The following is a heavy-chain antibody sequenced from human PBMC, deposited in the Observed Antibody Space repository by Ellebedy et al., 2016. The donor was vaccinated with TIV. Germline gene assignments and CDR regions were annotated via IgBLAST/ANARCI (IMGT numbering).Heavy chain of an antibody. CDR1: GYTFTSYA. V-gene: IGHV1-3*01. CDR3: ARVRFGGVAGRPFFDY. D-gene: IGHD6-19*01. Sequence: ASVKVSCXASGYTFTSYAMHWVRQAPGQRLEWMGWINAGNGNTKYSQKFQGRVTITRDTSASTAYMELSSLRSEDTAVYYCARVRFGGVAGRPFFDYWGQGTLVTVSS. J-gene: IGHJ4*02. CDR2: INAGNGNT.